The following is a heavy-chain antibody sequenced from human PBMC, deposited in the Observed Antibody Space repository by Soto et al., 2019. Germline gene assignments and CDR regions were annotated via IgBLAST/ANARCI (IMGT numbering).Heavy chain of an antibody. CDR3: ARPYCRSTRCYLYYYGMDV. CDR2: ISSDGSHQ. D-gene: IGHD2-2*01. CDR1: GFTFSVSA. Sequence: QVQVVESGGGVVQPGTSLRLSCAASGFTFSVSAIHWVRQAPGKGLEWVAVISSDGSHQYYADSVKGRFTISSDNPKNTLSLQMNSLRAEDTAVYYCARPYCRSTRCYLYYYGMDVWGPGTTVTVSS. V-gene: IGHV3-30-3*01. J-gene: IGHJ6*02.